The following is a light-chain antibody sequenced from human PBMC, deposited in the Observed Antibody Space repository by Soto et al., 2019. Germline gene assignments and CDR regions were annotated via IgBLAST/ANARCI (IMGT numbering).Light chain of an antibody. CDR2: DVI. Sequence: QSVLTQPASVSGSPGQSITLSCTGTSSDVGSYNLVSWYQQHPGKAPKLMIYDVIKRPSGVSNRFSGSKSGSTASLTISGLQAEAEADYYCCSYAGSSTYVFGTGTKVPVL. CDR1: SSDVGSYNL. J-gene: IGLJ1*01. V-gene: IGLV2-23*02. CDR3: CSYAGSSTYV.